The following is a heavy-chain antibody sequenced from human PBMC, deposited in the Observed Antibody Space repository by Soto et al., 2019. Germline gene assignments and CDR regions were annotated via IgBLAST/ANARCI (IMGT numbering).Heavy chain of an antibody. D-gene: IGHD3-16*01. Sequence: SETLSLTCTVSGGSISSGGYYWSWIRQHPGKGLEWIGYIYYSGSTYYNPSLKSRVTISVKTPKNQFSLKLSSVTAADTAVYYCARCLRLGETDAFDIWGQGTMVTVSS. J-gene: IGHJ3*02. CDR1: GGSISSGGYY. V-gene: IGHV4-31*03. CDR2: IYYSGST. CDR3: ARCLRLGETDAFDI.